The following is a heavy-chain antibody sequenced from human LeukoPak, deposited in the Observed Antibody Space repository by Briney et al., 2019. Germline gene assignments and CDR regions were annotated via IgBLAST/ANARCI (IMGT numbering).Heavy chain of an antibody. Sequence: GGSLRLSCAASGFTFSDYYMSWIRQAPGKGLEWVSYISSSGSTIYYADSVKGRFTISRDNPKNSLYLQMNSLRAEDTAVYYCARGAVVVPAALYYFDYWGQGTLVTVSS. CDR3: ARGAVVVPAALYYFDY. CDR2: ISSSGSTI. D-gene: IGHD2-2*01. J-gene: IGHJ4*02. V-gene: IGHV3-11*04. CDR1: GFTFSDYY.